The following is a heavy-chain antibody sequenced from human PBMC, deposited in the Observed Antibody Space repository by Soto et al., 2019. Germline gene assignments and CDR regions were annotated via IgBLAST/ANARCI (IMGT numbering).Heavy chain of an antibody. V-gene: IGHV3-30-3*01. J-gene: IGHJ6*02. CDR2: ISFDGNNQ. CDR1: GWSLKSHA. D-gene: IGHD2-2*01. CDR3: ARVRLSPAGPRPYYYPMEG. Sequence: EGSLRRSCAAAGWSLKSHAMHCVRQAPGKGLEWVAIISFDGNNQYYTDSVKGRFTISRDNSANTVYLQVNSLRAEDTAVYYSARVRLSPAGPRPYYYPMEGWGQGTTVPV.